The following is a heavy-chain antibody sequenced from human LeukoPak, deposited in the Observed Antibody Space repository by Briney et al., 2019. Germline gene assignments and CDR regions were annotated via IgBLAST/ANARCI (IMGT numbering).Heavy chain of an antibody. CDR2: ISGTGGST. V-gene: IGHV3-23*01. J-gene: IGHJ6*02. CDR3: AKGAAYYYYYGMDV. CDR1: GFTFSSYA. Sequence: GGSLRLSCAASGFTFSSYAMSWVRQAPGKGLEWVSVISGTGGSTDYADSVKGRFTISRDNSKNTLYLQMNSLKAEDTAVYYCAKGAAYYYYYGMDVWGQGTTVTVSS. D-gene: IGHD2-15*01.